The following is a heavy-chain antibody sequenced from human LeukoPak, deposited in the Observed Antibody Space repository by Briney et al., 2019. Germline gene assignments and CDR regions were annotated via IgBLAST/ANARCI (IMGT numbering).Heavy chain of an antibody. CDR2: INPNSGGT. CDR3: ARDKDGDEGFDY. D-gene: IGHD3-10*01. J-gene: IGHJ4*02. CDR1: GYTFTGYY. V-gene: IGHV1-2*02. Sequence: ASVKVSCKASGYTFTGYYMHWVRQAPGQGLEWMGWINPNSGGTNYAQKFQGRVTMTRDTSISTAYMELSRLRSDDTAVYYCARDKDGDEGFDYWGQGTLVTASS.